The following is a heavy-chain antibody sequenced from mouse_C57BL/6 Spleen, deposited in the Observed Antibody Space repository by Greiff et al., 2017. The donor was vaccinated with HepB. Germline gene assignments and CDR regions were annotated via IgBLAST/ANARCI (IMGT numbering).Heavy chain of an antibody. Sequence: EVKLMESGEGLVKPGGSLKLSCAASGFTFSSYAMSWVRQTPEKRLEWVAYISSGGDYIYYADTVKGRFTISRDNARNTLYLQMSSLKSEDTAMYYCTRVITTVVAIYWYFDVWGTGTTVTVSS. D-gene: IGHD1-1*01. CDR2: ISSGGDYI. CDR3: TRVITTVVAIYWYFDV. J-gene: IGHJ1*03. CDR1: GFTFSSYA. V-gene: IGHV5-9-1*02.